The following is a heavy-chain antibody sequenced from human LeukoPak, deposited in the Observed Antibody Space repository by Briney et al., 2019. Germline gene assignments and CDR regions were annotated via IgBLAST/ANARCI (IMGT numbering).Heavy chain of an antibody. CDR2: ISGSGGST. V-gene: IGHV3-23*01. J-gene: IGHJ4*02. D-gene: IGHD1-14*01. Sequence: HSGGSLRLSCAASGFTFSSYAMSWVRQAPGKGLEWVSAISGSGGSTYDADSVKGRFTISRDNSKNTLYLQMNSLKTEDTAVYYCTTARRFLRALDYWGQGTLVTVSS. CDR3: TTARRFLRALDY. CDR1: GFTFSSYA.